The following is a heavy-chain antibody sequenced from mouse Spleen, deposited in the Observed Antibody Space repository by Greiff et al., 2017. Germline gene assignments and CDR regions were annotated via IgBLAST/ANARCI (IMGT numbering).Heavy chain of an antibody. J-gene: IGHJ1*01. CDR3: SIPLTGGFLWYFDV. V-gene: IGHV14-2*01. CDR1: GFNIKDYY. CDR2: IDPEDGET. Sequence: VQLQQPGAELVKPGASVKLSCTASGFNIKDYYMHWVKQRPEQGLEWIGRIDPEDGETKYAPKFKGKATLTADTSSTTAYLQLSSLTSEDTAVYYCSIPLTGGFLWYFDVWGAGTTVTVSS. D-gene: IGHD4-1*01.